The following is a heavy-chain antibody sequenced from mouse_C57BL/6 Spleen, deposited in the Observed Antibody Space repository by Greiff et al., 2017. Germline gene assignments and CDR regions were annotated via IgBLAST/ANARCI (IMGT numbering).Heavy chain of an antibody. CDR2: INPNNGGT. V-gene: IGHV1-18*01. CDR1: GYTFTDYN. Sequence: EVQLQQSGPELVKPGASVKIPCKASGYTFTDYNMDWVKQSHGKSLEWIGEINPNNGGTIYNPKFKGKATLTVDKSSSPAYMELRSLTSEDTAVYCCARSGTTVVDYRGQGASVTVSS. J-gene: IGHJ4*01. D-gene: IGHD1-1*01. CDR3: ARSGTTVVDY.